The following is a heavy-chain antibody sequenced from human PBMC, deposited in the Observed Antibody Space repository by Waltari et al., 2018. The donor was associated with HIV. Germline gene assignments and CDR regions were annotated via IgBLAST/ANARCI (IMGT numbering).Heavy chain of an antibody. V-gene: IGHV4-39*01. D-gene: IGHD5-18*01. CDR2: LYYSGTT. Sequence: LRLQESGPRRVKPSETLSLTCSVSGDSVTRGAYYWAWIRQPPGKGLELVGSLYYSGTTFYNPSLSSRVTISMDSSMNQLSLRLTSVTVADSAIYYCATVTSMAHYALDVWGRGTTVTVSS. CDR1: GDSVTRGAYY. CDR3: ATVTSMAHYALDV. J-gene: IGHJ6*02.